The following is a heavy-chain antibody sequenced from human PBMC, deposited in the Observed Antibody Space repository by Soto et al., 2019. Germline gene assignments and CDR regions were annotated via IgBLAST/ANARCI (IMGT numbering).Heavy chain of an antibody. V-gene: IGHV3-23*01. CDR3: AKVTAAAGNFEY. Sequence: EVQLLESGGGLVQPGGSLRLSCAASGFTFSSYAMSWVRQAPGKGLEWVSAISGSGGSTYYADSVKGRFTISRDNSKNTLYLQMNRLRAEDTAVYYCAKVTAAAGNFEYWGQGTLVTVSS. CDR1: GFTFSSYA. CDR2: ISGSGGST. D-gene: IGHD6-13*01. J-gene: IGHJ4*02.